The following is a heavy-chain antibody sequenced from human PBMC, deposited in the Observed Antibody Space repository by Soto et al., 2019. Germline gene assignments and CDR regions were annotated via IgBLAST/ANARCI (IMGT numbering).Heavy chain of an antibody. CDR1: GFRFSDAW. Sequence: EERLVESGGGLVKPGGSLRLSCAVSGFRFSDAWMTWVRQAPGKGLEWVGRIKREIDGVATDYAAPVKGRFTIARDDSNSTVYLQMNSLKTEDTAVYFCATEVDSEWFPRSYDYWGQGTLVTVSS. CDR3: ATEVDSEWFPRSYDY. D-gene: IGHD3-3*01. CDR2: IKREIDGVAT. J-gene: IGHJ4*02. V-gene: IGHV3-15*01.